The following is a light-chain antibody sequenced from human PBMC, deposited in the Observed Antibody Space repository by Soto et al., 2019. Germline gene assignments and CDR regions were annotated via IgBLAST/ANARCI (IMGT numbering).Light chain of an antibody. CDR2: EVS. CDR3: RSYTSSRAYV. CDR1: ISDVGGYNY. V-gene: IGLV2-14*01. J-gene: IGLJ1*01. Sequence: QCLLTLPASVSGSPGQSITISCTGTISDVGGYNYVSWYQQQSGKAPKLMIHEVSNRPAGVSNRFSGSKSGNTASLTISGLQAEDEADYYCRSYTSSRAYVFGIGTKVTVL.